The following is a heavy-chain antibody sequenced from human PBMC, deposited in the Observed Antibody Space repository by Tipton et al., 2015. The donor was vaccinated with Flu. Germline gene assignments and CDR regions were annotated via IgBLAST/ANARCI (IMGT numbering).Heavy chain of an antibody. CDR3: MRDLRGRDS. CDR2: IYYSGNT. J-gene: IGHJ4*02. Sequence: TLSLTCTVSGGSITNSNYYWGWIRQPPGKGLEWIGSIYYSGNTFYNPSLKSRVTISVDTSKNEFSLKLSSVTAADTAVYYCMRDLRGRDSRGQGTLVTVSS. CDR1: GGSITNSNYY. V-gene: IGHV4-39*07.